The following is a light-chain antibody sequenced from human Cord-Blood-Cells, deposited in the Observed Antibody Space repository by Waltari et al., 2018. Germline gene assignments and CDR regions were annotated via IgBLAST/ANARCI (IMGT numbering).Light chain of an antibody. J-gene: IGLJ2*01. V-gene: IGLV2-14*01. CDR1: SSDVGGYNY. Sequence: SALTQPASVSGSPGQSITISCTGTSSDVGGYNYVSWYQQHPGKAPKLMIYDVSNRPSGGSNRCSGSKSGNTASLTISGLQAEDEADYYCSSYTSSSTQVFGGGTKLTVL. CDR3: SSYTSSSTQV. CDR2: DVS.